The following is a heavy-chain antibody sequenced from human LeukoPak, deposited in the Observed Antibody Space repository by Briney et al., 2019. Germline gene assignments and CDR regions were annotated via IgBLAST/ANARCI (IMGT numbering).Heavy chain of an antibody. CDR1: GYIFTSYG. D-gene: IGHD5-18*01. CDR2: ISAYNGNT. V-gene: IGHV1-18*01. CDR3: ARDHDRYSYGYPGDY. J-gene: IGHJ4*02. Sequence: ASVKVSCKASGYIFTSYGISWVRQAPGQGLEWMGWISAYNGNTNYAQKFQGRVTMTRDTSTSTVYMELSSLRSEDTAVYYCARDHDRYSYGYPGDYWGQGTLVTVSS.